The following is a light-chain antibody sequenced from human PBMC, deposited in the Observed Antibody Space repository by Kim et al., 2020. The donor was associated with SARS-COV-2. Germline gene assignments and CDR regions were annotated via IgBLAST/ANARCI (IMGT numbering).Light chain of an antibody. CDR2: GVS. V-gene: IGKV3D-15*01. Sequence: SVSPGERAPLSCRASQSVSSNLAWYQQKPGQAPRLLINGVSTRATGISARFSGSGSGTEFTLTISSLQSEDFAVYYCQQYNNWPFTFGQGTKLEI. CDR3: QQYNNWPFT. CDR1: QSVSSN. J-gene: IGKJ2*01.